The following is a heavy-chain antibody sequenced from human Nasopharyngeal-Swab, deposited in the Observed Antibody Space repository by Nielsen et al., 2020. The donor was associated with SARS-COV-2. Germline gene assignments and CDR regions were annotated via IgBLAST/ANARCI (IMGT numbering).Heavy chain of an antibody. Sequence: GGSLRLSCAASGFTFSSYWMSWVRQAPGEGLEWVANIKQDGSEKYYVDSVKGRFTISRDNAKNSLYLQMNSLRAEDTAVYYCARDGVVPAAMSYYYYYGMDVWGQGTTVTVSS. D-gene: IGHD2-2*01. CDR3: ARDGVVPAAMSYYYYYGMDV. CDR1: GFTFSSYW. J-gene: IGHJ6*02. CDR2: IKQDGSEK. V-gene: IGHV3-7*01.